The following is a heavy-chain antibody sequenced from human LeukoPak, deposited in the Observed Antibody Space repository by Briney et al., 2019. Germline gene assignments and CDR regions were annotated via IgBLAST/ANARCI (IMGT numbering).Heavy chain of an antibody. V-gene: IGHV3-23*01. J-gene: IGHJ6*03. CDR1: GFTFSDHY. CDR2: ISGSGGST. CDR3: ARDSAGITIFGVVTHSYYYYMDV. D-gene: IGHD3-3*01. Sequence: PGGSLRLSCAASGFTFSDHYMDWVRQAPGKGLEWVSAISGSGGSTYYADSVKGRFTISRDNSKNTLYLQMNSLRAEDTAVYYCARDSAGITIFGVVTHSYYYYMDVWGKGTTVTVSS.